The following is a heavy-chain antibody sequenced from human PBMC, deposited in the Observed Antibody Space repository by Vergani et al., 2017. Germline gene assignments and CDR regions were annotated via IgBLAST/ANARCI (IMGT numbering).Heavy chain of an antibody. D-gene: IGHD6-19*01. CDR2: ISAYNGNT. J-gene: IGHJ3*02. CDR1: GYTFTSCG. CDR3: AREMGAGYSSGWYFVSADAFDI. Sequence: QVQLVQSGAEVKKPGASVKVSCKASGYTFTSCGISWVRQAPGQGLEWMGWISAYNGNTNYAQKLQGRVTMTTDTSTSTAYMELRSLRSDDTAVYYCAREMGAGYSSGWYFVSADAFDIWGQGTMVTVSS. V-gene: IGHV1-18*01.